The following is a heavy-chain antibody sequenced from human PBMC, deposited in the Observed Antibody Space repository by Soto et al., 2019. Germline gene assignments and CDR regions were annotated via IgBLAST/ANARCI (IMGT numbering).Heavy chain of an antibody. Sequence: ETLSLTCPVSGASVSSGRFYWSWIRQPPGKGLEWIGYIYYSGSTKYNPSLRSRVTISVDTSKNQFSLRLTSVTDADTDVYYCARSGSGSGWLGGQGTLVTVYS. CDR2: IYYSGST. J-gene: IGHJ4*02. CDR3: ARSGSGSGWL. D-gene: IGHD6-19*01. V-gene: IGHV4-61*01. CDR1: GASVSSGRFY.